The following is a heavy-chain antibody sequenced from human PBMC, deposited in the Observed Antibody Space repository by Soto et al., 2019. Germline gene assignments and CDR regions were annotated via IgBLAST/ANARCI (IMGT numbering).Heavy chain of an antibody. J-gene: IGHJ4*02. D-gene: IGHD6-13*01. Sequence: EVQLVESGGGLVQPGGSLRLSCAASGFTVSSNYMSWVRQAPGKGLEWVSVIYSGGSTYYADSVKGRFTISRDNSKNTLYLQMNSLRAEDTAVYYCARVQQLPNFDYWGQGTLVTVSS. CDR1: GFTVSSNY. V-gene: IGHV3-66*01. CDR2: IYSGGST. CDR3: ARVQQLPNFDY.